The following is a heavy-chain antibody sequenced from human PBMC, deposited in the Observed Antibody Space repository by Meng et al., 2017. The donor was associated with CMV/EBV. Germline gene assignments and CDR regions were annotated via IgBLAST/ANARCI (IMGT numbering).Heavy chain of an antibody. CDR1: GFTFSSYS. J-gene: IGHJ4*02. V-gene: IGHV3-21*01. Sequence: GESLKISCAASGFTFSSYSMNWVRQAPGKGLEWVSSISSSSSSIYYADSVKGRFTISRDNAKNSLYLQMNSLRAEDTAVYYCARVAVPSGQPHYYDSRGYYLKGLLDYWGQGTLVTVSS. D-gene: IGHD3-22*01. CDR2: ISSSSSSI. CDR3: ARVAVPSGQPHYYDSRGYYLKGLLDY.